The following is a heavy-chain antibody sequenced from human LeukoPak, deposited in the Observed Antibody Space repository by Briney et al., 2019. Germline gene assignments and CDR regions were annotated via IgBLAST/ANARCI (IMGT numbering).Heavy chain of an antibody. V-gene: IGHV4-59*01. J-gene: IGHJ3*02. CDR1: GGSISSYY. Sequence: SETLSLTCTVSGGSISSYYWSWIRQPPGKGPEWIGYIYYSGSTNYNPSLKSRVTISVDTSKNQFSLKLSSVTAADTAVYYCARRSSSGWGAFDIWGQGTMVTVSS. D-gene: IGHD6-19*01. CDR3: ARRSSSGWGAFDI. CDR2: IYYSGST.